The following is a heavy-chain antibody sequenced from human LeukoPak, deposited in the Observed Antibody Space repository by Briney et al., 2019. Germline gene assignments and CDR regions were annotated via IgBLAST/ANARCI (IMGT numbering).Heavy chain of an antibody. CDR1: GFTFSSYS. V-gene: IGHV3-21*01. CDR2: ISSSSSYI. Sequence: GGSLRLSCAASGFTFSSYSMNWVRQAPGKGLEWVSSISSSSSYIYYADSVKGRFTISRDNAKNSLYLQMNSLRAEDTAVYYCVGYYDSSGYHTEYYMDVWGKGTTVTVSS. J-gene: IGHJ6*03. D-gene: IGHD3-22*01. CDR3: VGYYDSSGYHTEYYMDV.